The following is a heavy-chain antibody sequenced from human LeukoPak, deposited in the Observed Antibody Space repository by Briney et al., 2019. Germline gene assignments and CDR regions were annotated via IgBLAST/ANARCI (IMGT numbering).Heavy chain of an antibody. CDR1: GFTFSSYA. CDR2: ISGSGGST. Sequence: GGSLRLSCAASGFTFSSYAMSWVRQAPGKGLEWVSAISGSGGSTYYADSVKGRFTISRDNSKNTLYLQMNSLRAEDTAVYYCAKEYSDYYDSSLDAFDIWGQGTMVTVSS. D-gene: IGHD3-22*01. J-gene: IGHJ3*02. CDR3: AKEYSDYYDSSLDAFDI. V-gene: IGHV3-23*01.